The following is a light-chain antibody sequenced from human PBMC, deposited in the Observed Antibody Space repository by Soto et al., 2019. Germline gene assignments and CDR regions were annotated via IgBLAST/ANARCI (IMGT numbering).Light chain of an antibody. CDR3: SSYTSSSTDV. Sequence: QSALTQPASVSGSPGQSITISCTGTSSDVGGYNYVSWYQQYPGKAPKLMIYEVSNRPSGVSNRFSGSKSGNTASLTISGLQAEDEADYYCSSYTSSSTDVFGTGPKLTVL. J-gene: IGLJ1*01. CDR2: EVS. V-gene: IGLV2-14*01. CDR1: SSDVGGYNY.